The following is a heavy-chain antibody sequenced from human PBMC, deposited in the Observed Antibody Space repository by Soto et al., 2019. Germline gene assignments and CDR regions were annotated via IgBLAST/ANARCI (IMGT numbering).Heavy chain of an antibody. J-gene: IGHJ4*02. CDR1: GFTFSSYA. CDR2: ISGSGGST. D-gene: IGHD2-15*01. V-gene: IGHV3-23*01. CDR3: AKGGDCSGTSWYLDY. Sequence: GGSLRLSCAASGFTFSSYAMNWVRQAPGKGLEWVSAISGSGGSTYYADSVKGRFTISRDNTESTVYLQINSLRAEDTAVYYCAKGGDCSGTSWYLDYWGQGTLVTVSS.